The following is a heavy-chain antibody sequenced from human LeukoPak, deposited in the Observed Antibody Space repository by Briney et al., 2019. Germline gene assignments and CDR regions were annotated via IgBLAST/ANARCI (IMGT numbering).Heavy chain of an antibody. CDR1: GFTFISYE. D-gene: IGHD6-13*01. V-gene: IGHV3-21*01. Sequence: GGSLRLSCAASGFTFISYEMNWVRQAPGKGLEWVSSLSSSSSYIDYADSVKGRFTISRDNAKNSLYLQMNSLRAEDTAVYYCARAGRAYSSSWYWFDPWGQGTLVTVSS. CDR3: ARAGRAYSSSWYWFDP. J-gene: IGHJ5*02. CDR2: LSSSSSYI.